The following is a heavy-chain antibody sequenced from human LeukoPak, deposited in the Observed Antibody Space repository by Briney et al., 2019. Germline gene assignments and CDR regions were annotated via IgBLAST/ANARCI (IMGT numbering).Heavy chain of an antibody. V-gene: IGHV3-30*18. CDR3: AKDRRTYYYDSSGYYYDY. Sequence: GGSLRLSCAASGFTFSSYGMHWVRQAPGKGLEWVAVISYDGSNKYYADSVKGRFTISRDNSKNTLYLQMNSLRAEDTAVYYCAKDRRTYYYDSSGYYYDYWGQGTLVTVSS. D-gene: IGHD3-22*01. J-gene: IGHJ4*02. CDR2: ISYDGSNK. CDR1: GFTFSSYG.